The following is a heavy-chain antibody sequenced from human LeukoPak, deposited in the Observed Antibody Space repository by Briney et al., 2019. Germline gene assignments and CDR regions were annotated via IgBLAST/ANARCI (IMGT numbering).Heavy chain of an antibody. J-gene: IGHJ4*02. D-gene: IGHD2-21*02. CDR3: ARMAVTSSFDY. CDR1: GGSISSGGYY. Sequence: PSETLSLTCTVSGGSISSGGYYWSWIRQHPGKGLEWIGYIYYSGSTYYNPSLKSRVTISVDTSKNQFSLKLSSVTAADTAVYYCARMAVTSSFDYWGQGTLVTVSS. CDR2: IYYSGST. V-gene: IGHV4-31*03.